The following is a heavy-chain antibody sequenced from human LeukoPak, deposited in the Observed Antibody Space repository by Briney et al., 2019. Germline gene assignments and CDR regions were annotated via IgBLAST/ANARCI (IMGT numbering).Heavy chain of an antibody. CDR3: ARDYGRSRDYGMDV. CDR1: GFTFSNYW. CDR2: INSDGSST. Sequence: PGGSLRLSCAASGFTFSNYWMHWVRQAPGKGLVWVSRINSDGSSTTYADSVKGRFTISRDNAKNTLYLQMNSLRAEDTAVYHCARDYGRSRDYGMDVWGQGTTVTVSS. D-gene: IGHD3-10*01. V-gene: IGHV3-74*01. J-gene: IGHJ6*02.